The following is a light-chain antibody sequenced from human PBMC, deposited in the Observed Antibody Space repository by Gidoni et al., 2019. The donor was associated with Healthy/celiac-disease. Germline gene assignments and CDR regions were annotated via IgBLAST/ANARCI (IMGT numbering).Light chain of an antibody. Sequence: SYALTQPPSVSVSPGQTARITCSGAKLGDGYVCWYQQKPGQSPVVVIYQDTKRPSGIPERFSGSTSGNTATLTISGNQAMDEADYYCKAWDTSAVFGGGTKLTVL. V-gene: IGLV3-1*01. CDR3: KAWDTSAV. CDR1: KLGDGY. J-gene: IGLJ2*01. CDR2: QDT.